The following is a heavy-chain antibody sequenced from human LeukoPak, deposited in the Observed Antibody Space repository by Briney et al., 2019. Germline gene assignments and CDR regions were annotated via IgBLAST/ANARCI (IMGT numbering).Heavy chain of an antibody. D-gene: IGHD6-19*01. V-gene: IGHV1-69*13. Sequence: ASVKVSCKASGGTFSSYAISWVRQAPGQGLEWMGGIIPIFGTANYAQKFQGRVTITAGESTSTAYMELSSLRSEDTAVYYCARSEQWLVIHLDYWGQGTLVTVSS. J-gene: IGHJ4*02. CDR3: ARSEQWLVIHLDY. CDR1: GGTFSSYA. CDR2: IIPIFGTA.